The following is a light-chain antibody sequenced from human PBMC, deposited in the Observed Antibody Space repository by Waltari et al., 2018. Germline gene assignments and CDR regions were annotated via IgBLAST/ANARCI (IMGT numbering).Light chain of an antibody. J-gene: IGLJ2*01. V-gene: IGLV2-14*01. CDR3: ASYAKTCVLL. CDR1: SDDIRAYNL. CDR2: GVN. Sequence: HSALTQPASVSGSPGQSISISCTGSSDDIRAYNLVSWYQKCPGKAPKPIIFGVNSRPSGVSPRFSASRAGVTASLTISGLQAEDEGEYYCASYAKTCVLLFGGGTKVSVL.